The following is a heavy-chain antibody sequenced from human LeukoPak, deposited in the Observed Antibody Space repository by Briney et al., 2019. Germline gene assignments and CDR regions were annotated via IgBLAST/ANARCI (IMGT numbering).Heavy chain of an antibody. CDR1: GYNFTNYW. D-gene: IGHD3-10*01. J-gene: IGHJ3*02. V-gene: IGHV5-51*01. CDR3: ARQLGPDYYGSGSYYNPFDI. Sequence: GESLKISCKGSGYNFTNYWIGWVRQMPGKGLEWMGIIYPGDSDTRYSPSFQGQVTISADKSISTAYLQWSSLKASDTAMYYCARQLGPDYYGSGSYYNPFDIWGQGTMVTVSS. CDR2: IYPGDSDT.